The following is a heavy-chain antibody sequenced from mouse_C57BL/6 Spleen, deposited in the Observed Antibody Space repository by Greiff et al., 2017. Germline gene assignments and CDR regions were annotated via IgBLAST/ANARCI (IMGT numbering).Heavy chain of an antibody. D-gene: IGHD2-10*02. CDR3: ATSKNFDY. CDR2: INPNNGGT. V-gene: IGHV1-26*01. CDR1: GYTFTDYY. J-gene: IGHJ2*01. Sequence: EVQLQQSGPELVKPGASVKISCKASGYTFTDYYMNWVKQSHGKSLEWIGDINPNNGGTSYNQKFKGKATLTVDKSSSTAYMELRSLTSEDSAVYYCATSKNFDYWGQGTTLTVSS.